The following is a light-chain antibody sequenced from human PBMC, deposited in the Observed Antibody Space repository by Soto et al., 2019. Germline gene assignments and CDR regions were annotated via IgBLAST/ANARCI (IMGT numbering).Light chain of an antibody. Sequence: EIVLTQSPGPLSLSPGERATLSCRASQSVSSNYLAWYQQKPGQAPRPLIYGASSRATGIPDRFSGSGAGTDFTLTISRLESEVFAVYYCQQYGSSPWTFGQGTKVEIK. V-gene: IGKV3-20*01. CDR2: GAS. CDR1: QSVSSNY. J-gene: IGKJ1*01. CDR3: QQYGSSPWT.